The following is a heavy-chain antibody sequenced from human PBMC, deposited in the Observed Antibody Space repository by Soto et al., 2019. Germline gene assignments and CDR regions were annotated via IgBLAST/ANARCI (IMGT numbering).Heavy chain of an antibody. CDR2: IYYSGST. Sequence: SETLSLTCTVSGGSISSYYWSWIRQPPGKGLEWIGYIYYSGSTNYNPSLKSRVTISVDTSKNQFSLKLSSVAAADTAVYYCARGKDRYYFDYWGQGTLVTVSS. V-gene: IGHV4-59*01. J-gene: IGHJ4*02. CDR1: GGSISSYY. CDR3: ARGKDRYYFDY.